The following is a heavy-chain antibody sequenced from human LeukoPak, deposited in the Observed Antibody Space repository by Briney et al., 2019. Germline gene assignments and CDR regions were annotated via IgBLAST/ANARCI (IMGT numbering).Heavy chain of an antibody. CDR3: ATQGYSSVAKHYFDY. Sequence: ASVKVSCKVSGYTLTELSMHWVRQAPGKGLEWMGGFDPEDGETIYAQKFQGRVTMTEDTSTDTAYMELSSLRSEDTAVYYCATQGYSSVAKHYFDYWGLGTLVTVSS. V-gene: IGHV1-24*01. J-gene: IGHJ4*02. CDR2: FDPEDGET. CDR1: GYTLTELS. D-gene: IGHD6-19*01.